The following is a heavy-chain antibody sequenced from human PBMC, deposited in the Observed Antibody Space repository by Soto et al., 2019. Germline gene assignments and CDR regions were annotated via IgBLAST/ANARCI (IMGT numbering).Heavy chain of an antibody. CDR2: ISAYNGNT. CDR3: ARERVVTVPLDY. D-gene: IGHD3-3*01. J-gene: IGHJ4*02. CDR1: GGTFGSYG. Sequence: ASVKVSCKASGGTFGSYGISWVRQAPGQGLEWMGWISAYNGNTNYAQKLQGRVTMTTDTSTSTAYMELRSLRSDDTAVYYCARERVVTVPLDYWGQGTLVTVSS. V-gene: IGHV1-18*04.